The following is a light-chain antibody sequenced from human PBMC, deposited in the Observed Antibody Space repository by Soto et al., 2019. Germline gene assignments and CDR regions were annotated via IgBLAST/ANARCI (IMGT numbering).Light chain of an antibody. CDR2: KAS. Sequence: DIQITQSPSSLSASVGDRVTITCRASQSISSWLAWYQQKPGKAPKLLIYKASSLESGVPSRFSGSGSGTEFNLTISSLQPDDFATYYCQQYNSILRTFSQGTKVDIK. V-gene: IGKV1-5*03. J-gene: IGKJ1*01. CDR1: QSISSW. CDR3: QQYNSILRT.